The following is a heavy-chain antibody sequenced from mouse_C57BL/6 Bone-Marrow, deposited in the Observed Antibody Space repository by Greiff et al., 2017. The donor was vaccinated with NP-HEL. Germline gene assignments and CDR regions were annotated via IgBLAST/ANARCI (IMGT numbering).Heavy chain of an antibody. V-gene: IGHV5-16*01. J-gene: IGHJ4*01. CDR3: ARDRRPYAMDY. CDR2: INYDGSST. CDR1: GFTFSDYY. Sequence: EVKLVESEGGLVQPGSSMKLSCTASGFTFSDYYMAWVRQVPEKGLEWVANINYDGSSTYYLDSLKSRFIISRDNAKNILYLQMSSLKSEDTATYYCARDRRPYAMDYWGQGTSVTVSS.